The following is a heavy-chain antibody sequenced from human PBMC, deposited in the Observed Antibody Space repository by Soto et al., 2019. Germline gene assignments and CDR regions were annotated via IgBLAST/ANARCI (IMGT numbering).Heavy chain of an antibody. CDR1: GFTFSSYW. J-gene: IGHJ4*02. D-gene: IGHD1-26*01. CDR2: IKQDETEK. V-gene: IGHV3-7*04. CDR3: ARLVSAAANDY. Sequence: EVQLVESGGGLVQPGGSLRLSCAASGFTFSSYWMSWVRQAPGKGLEWVANIKQDETEKYYVDSVKGRFTISRDNAKNSLYLQMNSLRAEDTAAYYCARLVSAAANDYWGQGTLVTVSS.